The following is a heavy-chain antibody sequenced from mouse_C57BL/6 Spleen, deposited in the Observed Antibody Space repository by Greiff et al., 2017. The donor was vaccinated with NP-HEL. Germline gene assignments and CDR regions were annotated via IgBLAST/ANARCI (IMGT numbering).Heavy chain of an antibody. CDR2: IYPGDGDT. CDR3: ARYDGYFHGYFDV. J-gene: IGHJ1*03. D-gene: IGHD2-3*01. CDR1: GYAFSSSW. V-gene: IGHV1-82*01. Sequence: QVQLKESGPELVKPGASVKISCKASGYAFSSSWMNWVKQRPGKGLEWIGRIYPGDGDTNYNGKFKGKATLTADKSSSTAYMQLSSLTSEDSAVYFCARYDGYFHGYFDVWGTGTTVTVSS.